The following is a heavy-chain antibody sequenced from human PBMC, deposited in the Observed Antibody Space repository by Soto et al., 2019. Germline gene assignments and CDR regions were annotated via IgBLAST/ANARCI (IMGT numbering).Heavy chain of an antibody. Sequence: EVQLVQSGAEVKKPGESLKISCKGSGYSFTSYWIAWVRQMPGKGLEWMGIIYPGDSDTRYSPSFQGQVTISADKSITPAYLQWSSVKASDTAMYYCARLDYSTSSRWLDPWGQGTQVTVSS. CDR1: GYSFTSYW. CDR2: IYPGDSDT. CDR3: ARLDYSTSSRWLDP. V-gene: IGHV5-51*01. D-gene: IGHD4-4*01. J-gene: IGHJ5*02.